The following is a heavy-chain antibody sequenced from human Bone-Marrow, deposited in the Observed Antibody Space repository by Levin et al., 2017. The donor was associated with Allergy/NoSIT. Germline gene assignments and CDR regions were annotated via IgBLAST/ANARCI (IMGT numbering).Heavy chain of an antibody. CDR2: ISYDGSNI. J-gene: IGHJ6*02. Sequence: GGSLRLSCVASGFTFTNYGMHWVRQAPGKGLEWVAVISYDGSNIHHADSVKGRFTISRDNSNSTLYLQINSLRIEDTAVFYCAKERRSRGPPDYYGTDVWGQGTTVIVSS. V-gene: IGHV3-30*18. CDR1: GFTFTNYG. CDR3: AKERRSRGPPDYYGTDV. D-gene: IGHD6-19*01.